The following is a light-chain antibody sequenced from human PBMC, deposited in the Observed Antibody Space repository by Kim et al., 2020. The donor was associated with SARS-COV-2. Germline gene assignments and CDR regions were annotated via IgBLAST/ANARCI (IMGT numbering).Light chain of an antibody. CDR3: CSYAGSYTLLRV. V-gene: IGLV2-11*01. CDR1: SVDVCTYNY. CDR2: AVS. Sequence: VTISRTRTSVDVCTYNYISSYHQLPGNAPKLMIYAVSKRPSGVPDPFSGSKSGNTASLTISGLQAEDEPDYYCCSYAGSYTLLRVFGTGTKVTVL. J-gene: IGLJ1*01.